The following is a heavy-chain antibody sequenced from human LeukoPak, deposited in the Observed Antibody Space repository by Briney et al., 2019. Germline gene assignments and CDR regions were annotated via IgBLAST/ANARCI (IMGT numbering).Heavy chain of an antibody. V-gene: IGHV3-66*01. CDR3: ASPTTVTTYDAFDI. CDR1: GFTFSSNY. D-gene: IGHD4-17*01. CDR2: IYSGGST. Sequence: GGSLRLSCAASGFTFSSNYMSWVRQAPGKGLEWVSVIYSGGSTYYADSVKGRFTISRDNSKNTLYLQMNSLRAEDTAVYYCASPTTVTTYDAFDIWGQGTMVTVSS. J-gene: IGHJ3*02.